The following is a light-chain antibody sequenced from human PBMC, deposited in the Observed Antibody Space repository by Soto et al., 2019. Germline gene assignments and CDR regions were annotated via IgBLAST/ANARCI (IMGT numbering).Light chain of an antibody. J-gene: IGKJ1*01. CDR3: QQYNNWPRT. CDR2: GAS. Sequence: EIVMTQSPATLSVSPGERATISCRASQSVSSNLDWYQQKPGQAPRLLIYGASTRATGIPARFSGSGSGTEFTFTISSLQSEDFAVYYCQQYNNWPRTFGQGTKVDIK. CDR1: QSVSSN. V-gene: IGKV3-15*01.